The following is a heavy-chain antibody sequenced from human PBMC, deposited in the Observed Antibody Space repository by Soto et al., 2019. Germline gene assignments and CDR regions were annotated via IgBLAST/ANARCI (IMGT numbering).Heavy chain of an antibody. V-gene: IGHV4-61*08. CDR3: ASGSHDSDAFDI. CDR2: IYYSGST. D-gene: IGHD2-15*01. Sequence: SETLSLTCTVPGGSISSGGYYWSWIRQHPGKGLEWIGYIYYSGSTNYNPSLKSRVTISVDTSKNQFSLKLSSVTASDTAVYYCASGSHDSDAFDIWGQGTMVTVSS. J-gene: IGHJ3*02. CDR1: GGSISSGGYY.